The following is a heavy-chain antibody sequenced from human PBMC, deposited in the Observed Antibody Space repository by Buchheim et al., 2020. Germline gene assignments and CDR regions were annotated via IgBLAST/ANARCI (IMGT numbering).Heavy chain of an antibody. CDR2: IWYDGSNK. V-gene: IGHV3-33*06. D-gene: IGHD6-13*01. CDR3: AKGIAAAGTRNYYYYYGMDV. CDR1: GFTFSSYG. J-gene: IGHJ6*02. Sequence: QVQLVESGGGVVQPGRSLRLSCAASGFTFSSYGMHWVRQAPGKGLEWVAVIWYDGSNKYYADSVKGRFTISRDNSKNTLYLQRNSLRAEDTAVYYCAKGIAAAGTRNYYYYYGMDVWGQGTT.